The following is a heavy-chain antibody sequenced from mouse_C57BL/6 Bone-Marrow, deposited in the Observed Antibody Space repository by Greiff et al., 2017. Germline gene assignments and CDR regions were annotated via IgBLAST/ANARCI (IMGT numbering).Heavy chain of an antibody. V-gene: IGHV1-69*01. CDR2: IDPSDSYT. CDR1: GYTFTSYW. D-gene: IGHD3-2*02. J-gene: IGHJ2*01. Sequence: QVQLKQPGAELVMPGASVKLSCKASGYTFTSYWMHWVKQRPGQGLEWIGEIDPSDSYTKYKQKFKGKSTLTVDKSSSTAYMQLSSLTSEDAAVYYCARETAQVYFDYWGQGTTLTVSS. CDR3: ARETAQVYFDY.